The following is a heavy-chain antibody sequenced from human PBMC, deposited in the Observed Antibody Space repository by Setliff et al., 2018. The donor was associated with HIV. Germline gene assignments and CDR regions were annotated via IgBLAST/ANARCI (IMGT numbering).Heavy chain of an antibody. D-gene: IGHD3-3*01. CDR2: FYHSGST. CDR3: ARAPITIFGAIIIPVYFDY. CDR1: GYSISSGYY. Sequence: SETLSLTCAVSGYSISSGYYWGWVRQPPEKGLEWIGSFYHSGSTYYNPSLKGRVTISVDTSKNQFSLKLSSVTAADTAVYYCARAPITIFGAIIIPVYFDYWGQGTLVTVSS. V-gene: IGHV4-38-2*01. J-gene: IGHJ4*02.